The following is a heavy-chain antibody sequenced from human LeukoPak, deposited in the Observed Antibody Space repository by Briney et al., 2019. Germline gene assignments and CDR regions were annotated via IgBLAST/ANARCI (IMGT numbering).Heavy chain of an antibody. D-gene: IGHD2-15*01. CDR3: AKDLRTYCSGGSCYLNWCDP. CDR1: GFIFSSYA. V-gene: IGHV3-23*01. CDR2: VSGSGDNT. J-gene: IGHJ5*02. Sequence: PGGSLRLSCAASGFIFSSYAMTWVRQAPGKGPEWVSVVSGSGDNTYYADSVKGRFTISRDNSKNTLYLQMNSLRAEDTAVYYCAKDLRTYCSGGSCYLNWCDPWGQGTLVTVSS.